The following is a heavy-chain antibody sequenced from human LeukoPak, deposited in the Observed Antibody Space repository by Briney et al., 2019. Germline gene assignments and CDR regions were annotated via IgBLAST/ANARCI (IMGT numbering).Heavy chain of an antibody. Sequence: PGGSLRLSCAASGFTVSGTWMHWVRQAPGKGLVWASRINNDGRSTSYADPVKGRFTISRDNAKNTLYMQMNSLRAEDTAVYYCGTAFEFWGQGTLVTVSS. CDR1: GFTVSGTW. D-gene: IGHD5-18*01. CDR2: INNDGRST. V-gene: IGHV3-74*01. CDR3: GTAFEF. J-gene: IGHJ4*02.